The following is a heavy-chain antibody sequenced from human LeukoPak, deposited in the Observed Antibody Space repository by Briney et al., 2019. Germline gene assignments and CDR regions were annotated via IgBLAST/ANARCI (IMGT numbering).Heavy chain of an antibody. D-gene: IGHD1-26*01. Sequence: PSETLSLTCSVSDGSITSYYWNWIRRPPGKGLEWIGYIYYNGNTNYSPSLKSRVTMSVDTSKNLFSLKVSSVTAADTAVYYCARGRSNYYCMDVWGQGTTVTVSS. J-gene: IGHJ6*02. CDR3: ARGRSNYYCMDV. V-gene: IGHV4-59*01. CDR1: DGSITSYY. CDR2: IYYNGNT.